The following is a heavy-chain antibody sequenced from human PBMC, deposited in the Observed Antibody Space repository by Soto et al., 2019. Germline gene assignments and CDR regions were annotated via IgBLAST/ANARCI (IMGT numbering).Heavy chain of an antibody. CDR1: GFTFNTYA. Sequence: GGSLRLSCAASGFTFNTYAMTWVRQTPGKGLEWVSFLTTRGARTYYADPVRGRFTISTDSSRNTLYLQMNSLRPDDTAVYFCARYRSDGSASFDSWGQGTRVTVSS. CDR2: LTTRGART. CDR3: ARYRSDGSASFDS. V-gene: IGHV3-23*01. D-gene: IGHD3-9*01. J-gene: IGHJ4*02.